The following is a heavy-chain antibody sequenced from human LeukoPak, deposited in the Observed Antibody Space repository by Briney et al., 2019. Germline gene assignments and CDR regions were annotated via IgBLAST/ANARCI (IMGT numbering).Heavy chain of an antibody. Sequence: SVKVSCKASGDTFSSYGISWVRQAPGQGLEWMGRIIPILGVANYAQKFQGRVTITADKSTSTAYMELSSLRSEDTAVYYCARVFSQTCMDVWGQGTTVTVSS. J-gene: IGHJ6*02. CDR3: ARVFSQTCMDV. CDR2: IIPILGVA. V-gene: IGHV1-69*04. CDR1: GDTFSSYG.